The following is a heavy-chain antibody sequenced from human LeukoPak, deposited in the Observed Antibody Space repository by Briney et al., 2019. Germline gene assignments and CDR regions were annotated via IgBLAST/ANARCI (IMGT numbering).Heavy chain of an antibody. CDR3: ARQLSWNHFDY. CDR1: GGSISSSSYY. D-gene: IGHD1-1*01. V-gene: IGHV4-39*01. Sequence: PSETLSLTCTVSGGSISSSSYYWGWIRQPPGKGLEWIGSIYYSGSTYYNPSLKSRVTISVDTSKNQFSLKLSSVTAADTAVYYCARQLSWNHFDYWGRGTLVTVSS. J-gene: IGHJ4*02. CDR2: IYYSGST.